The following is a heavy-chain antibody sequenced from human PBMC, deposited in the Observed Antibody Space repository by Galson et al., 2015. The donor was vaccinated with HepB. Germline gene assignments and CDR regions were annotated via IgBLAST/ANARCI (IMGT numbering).Heavy chain of an antibody. CDR3: ARELGGYPPLYRGTDV. D-gene: IGHD2-2*02. J-gene: IGHJ6*02. CDR2: ISSSGSTI. CDR1: GFTFSDYY. V-gene: IGHV3-11*01. Sequence: SLRLSCAASGFTFSDYYMSWIRQAPGKGLEWVSYISSSGSTIYYADSVKGRFTISRDNAKNSLYLQMNSLRAEDTAVYYCARELGGYPPLYRGTDVWGQGTTVTVSS.